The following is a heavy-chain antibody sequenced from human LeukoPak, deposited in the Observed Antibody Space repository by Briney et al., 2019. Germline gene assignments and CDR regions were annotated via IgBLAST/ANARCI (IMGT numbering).Heavy chain of an antibody. J-gene: IGHJ6*03. Sequence: GASVKVSCKASGYTFTGYYMHWVRQAPGQGLEWMGWINPNSGGTNYAQKFQGRVTMTRNTSISTAYMELSSLRSEDTAVYYCARGVVTMVRGVIIAPYYYYYMDVWGKGTTVTISS. CDR2: INPNSGGT. CDR1: GYTFTGYY. CDR3: ARGVVTMVRGVIIAPYYYYYMDV. D-gene: IGHD3-10*01. V-gene: IGHV1-2*02.